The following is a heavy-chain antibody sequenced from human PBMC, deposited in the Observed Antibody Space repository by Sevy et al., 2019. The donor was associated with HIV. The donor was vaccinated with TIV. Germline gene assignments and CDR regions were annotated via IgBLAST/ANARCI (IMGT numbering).Heavy chain of an antibody. D-gene: IGHD1-26*01. CDR1: GGSITSLY. J-gene: IGHJ4*02. CDR3: AGENAWGRGYS. Sequence: SETLSLTCTVSGGSITSLYWNWIRQPPGKGLEWIATIYYNGHINYNPFLKSRVTLSLDTSKNQFSLRLSSVTAADTAMYYCAGENAWGRGYSWGQGTLVTVSS. CDR2: IYYNGHI. V-gene: IGHV4-59*08.